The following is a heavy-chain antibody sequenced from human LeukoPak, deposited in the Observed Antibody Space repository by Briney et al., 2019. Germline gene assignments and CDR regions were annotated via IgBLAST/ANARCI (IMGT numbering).Heavy chain of an antibody. J-gene: IGHJ4*02. CDR2: ISSSSSYT. Sequence: GGSLRLSCAASGFTFSSYAMSWVRQAPGKGLEWVSYISSSSSYTNYADSVKGRFTISRDNAKNSLYLQMNSLRAEDKAVYYCARAKGLLWFGIYYFDYWGQGTLVTVSS. D-gene: IGHD3-10*01. V-gene: IGHV3-21*05. CDR1: GFTFSSYA. CDR3: ARAKGLLWFGIYYFDY.